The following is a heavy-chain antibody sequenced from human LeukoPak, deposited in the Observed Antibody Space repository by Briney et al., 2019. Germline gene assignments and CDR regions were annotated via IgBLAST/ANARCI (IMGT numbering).Heavy chain of an antibody. J-gene: IGHJ4*02. D-gene: IGHD2-2*01. CDR3: ARRSPAADFDY. Sequence: GGSLRLSCAASGFTFSSYEMNWVRQAPGKGLEWVSYISSSGSTIYYADSVKGRFTISGDNAMNSLYLQMNSLRAEDTAVYYCARRSPAADFDYWGQGTLVTVSS. CDR1: GFTFSSYE. V-gene: IGHV3-48*03. CDR2: ISSSGSTI.